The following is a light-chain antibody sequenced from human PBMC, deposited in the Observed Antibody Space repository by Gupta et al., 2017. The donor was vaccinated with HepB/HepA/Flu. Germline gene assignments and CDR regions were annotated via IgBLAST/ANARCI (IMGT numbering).Light chain of an antibody. CDR2: AAF. J-gene: IGKJ1*01. CDR3: QQAEASPVT. CDR1: QGINNY. V-gene: IGKV1-9*01. Sequence: IQLTPSPSFLSASVGDRVTISCRASQGINNYLAWYQQKPGKAPKLLIYAAFTLQSGVPSRFSGSASGTXFTLTIXSLQPEDFATYYCQQAEASPVTFGXGTQVEIK.